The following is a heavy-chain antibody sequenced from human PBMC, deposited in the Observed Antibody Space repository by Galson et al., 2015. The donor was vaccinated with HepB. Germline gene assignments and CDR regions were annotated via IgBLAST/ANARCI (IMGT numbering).Heavy chain of an antibody. Sequence: LSLTCTVSGGSISSSSYYWGWIRQPPGKGLEWIGSIYYSGSTYYNPSLKSRVTISVDTSKNQFSLKLSSVTAADTAVYYCARVGAVEMATVPWFDPWGQGTLVTVSS. D-gene: IGHD5-24*01. CDR1: GGSISSSSYY. V-gene: IGHV4-39*01. CDR3: ARVGAVEMATVPWFDP. CDR2: IYYSGST. J-gene: IGHJ5*02.